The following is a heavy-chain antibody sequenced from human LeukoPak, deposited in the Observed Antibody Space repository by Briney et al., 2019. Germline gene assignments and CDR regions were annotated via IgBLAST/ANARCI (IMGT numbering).Heavy chain of an antibody. CDR1: GFTFSTFA. D-gene: IGHD6-19*01. V-gene: IGHV3-23*01. Sequence: GGSLRLSCAASGFTFSTFAMIWVRQPPGKGLEWVSSIFPSGGEIHYADSVRGRFTISRDNSKSTLYLQMNSLRAEDTALYYCAKDGYTEWLGLYYFDYWGQGTLVTVSS. CDR2: IFPSGGEI. CDR3: AKDGYTEWLGLYYFDY. J-gene: IGHJ4*02.